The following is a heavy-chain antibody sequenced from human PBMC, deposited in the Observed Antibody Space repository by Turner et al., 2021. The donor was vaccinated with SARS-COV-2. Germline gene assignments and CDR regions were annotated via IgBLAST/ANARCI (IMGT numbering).Heavy chain of an antibody. CDR3: ARLMDTAMDYYGTDV. V-gene: IGHV4-39*01. D-gene: IGHD5-18*01. CDR2: IYYSGRA. J-gene: IGHJ6*02. Sequence: QLQLHESCPGLVKPSETLSLTCTVSGGSISSSSYYWGWIRQPPGMGLGWIGNIYYSGRAYDNPSLKSRVTISVDPSKNQFSLKLTSVTAAYTAVYYCARLMDTAMDYYGTDVWGQGTTVTVSS. CDR1: GGSISSSSYY.